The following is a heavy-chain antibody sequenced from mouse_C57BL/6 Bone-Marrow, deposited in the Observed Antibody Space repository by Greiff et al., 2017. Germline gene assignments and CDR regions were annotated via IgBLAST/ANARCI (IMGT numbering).Heavy chain of an antibody. V-gene: IGHV5-12*01. CDR2: ISNGGGST. CDR1: GFTFSDYY. CDR3: ARHDTTVVAEYFDV. J-gene: IGHJ1*03. Sequence: EVMLVESGGGLVQPGGSLKLSCAASGFTFSDYYMYWVRQTPEKRLEWVAYISNGGGSTYYPDTVKGRFTISRDNAKNTLYLQMSRLKSEDTAMYYCARHDTTVVAEYFDVWGTGTTVTVSS. D-gene: IGHD1-1*01.